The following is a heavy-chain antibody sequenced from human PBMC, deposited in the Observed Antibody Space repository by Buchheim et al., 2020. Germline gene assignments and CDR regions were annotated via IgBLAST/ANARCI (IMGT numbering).Heavy chain of an antibody. CDR2: INPSGGST. CDR1: GYTFTSYY. V-gene: IGHV1-46*01. CDR3: ARETTFYYGSGSHHLLDY. Sequence: QVQLVQSGAEVRKPGASVKVSCKASGYTFTSYYMHWVRQAPGQGLEWMGIINPSGGSTSYAQKFQGRVTMTRDTSTSTAYMELSSLRSEDTAVYYCARETTFYYGSGSHHLLDYWGQGTL. D-gene: IGHD3-10*01. J-gene: IGHJ4*02.